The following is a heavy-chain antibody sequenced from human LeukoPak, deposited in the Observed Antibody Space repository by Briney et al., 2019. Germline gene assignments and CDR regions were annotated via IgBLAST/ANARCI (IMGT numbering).Heavy chain of an antibody. J-gene: IGHJ4*02. CDR2: SGGST. CDR3: AREIGFFDY. V-gene: IGHV3-23*01. CDR1: GFTFSSYA. D-gene: IGHD3-22*01. Sequence: GGSLRLSCAASGFTFSSYAMSWVRQAPGKGLEWVSVSGGSTYYADSVKGRFTISRDNSKNTLYLQMNSLRAEDTAVYYCAREIGFFDYWGQGTLVTVSS.